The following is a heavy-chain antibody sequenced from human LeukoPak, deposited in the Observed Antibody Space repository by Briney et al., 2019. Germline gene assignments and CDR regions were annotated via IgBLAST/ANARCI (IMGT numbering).Heavy chain of an antibody. CDR3: ARDWGDGYTSDAFDI. Sequence: GGSLRLSCAASGFAVSSNYMSWVRQAPGKGLEWVSVIYSGGSTYYADSVKGRFTISRDNSKNTLYLQMNSLRAEDTAVYYCARDWGDGYTSDAFDIWGQGTMATVSS. CDR2: IYSGGST. J-gene: IGHJ3*02. V-gene: IGHV3-53*01. D-gene: IGHD5-24*01. CDR1: GFAVSSNY.